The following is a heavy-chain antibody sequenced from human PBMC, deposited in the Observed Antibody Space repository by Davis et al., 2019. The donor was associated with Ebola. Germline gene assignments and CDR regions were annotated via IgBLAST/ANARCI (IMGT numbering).Heavy chain of an antibody. CDR2: TSHNERER. V-gene: IGHV3-30*04. J-gene: IGHJ4*02. CDR1: GFTFSNHA. CDR3: ARAGYHEVLDY. D-gene: IGHD5-18*01. Sequence: GESLKISCVASGFTFSNHAMHWVRQAPGKGLEWVAVTSHNERERFYGESVQGRFTISRDNSENVLYLQMNRLTADDTAVYYCARAGYHEVLDYWGQGTPVTVSS.